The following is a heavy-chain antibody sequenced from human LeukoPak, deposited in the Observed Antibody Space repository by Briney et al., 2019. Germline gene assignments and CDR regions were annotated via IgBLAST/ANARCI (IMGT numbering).Heavy chain of an antibody. CDR1: GGTFSSYA. D-gene: IGHD3-22*01. Sequence: SVKVSCKASGGTFSSYAISWVRQAPGQGLEWMGGIIPIFGTANYAQKFQGRVTITADESTSTAYMELSSLRSEDTAVYYCARDYSGYYDSSGPVDYWGQGTLVTVSS. CDR3: ARDYSGYYDSSGPVDY. CDR2: IIPIFGTA. J-gene: IGHJ4*02. V-gene: IGHV1-69*13.